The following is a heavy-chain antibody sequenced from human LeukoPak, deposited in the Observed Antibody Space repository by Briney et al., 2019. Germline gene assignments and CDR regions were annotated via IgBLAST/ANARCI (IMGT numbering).Heavy chain of an antibody. V-gene: IGHV3-49*04. CDR2: IRSKAYGGTT. CDR1: GFTSGDYA. J-gene: IGHJ4*02. CDR3: TRALIWFGDYDY. D-gene: IGHD3-10*01. Sequence: GRSLRLSCTASGFTSGDYAMSWVRQAPGKGLEWVGFIRSKAYGGTTEYAASVKGRFTISRDDSKSIAYLQMNSLKTEDTAVYYCTRALIWFGDYDYWGQGTLVTVSS.